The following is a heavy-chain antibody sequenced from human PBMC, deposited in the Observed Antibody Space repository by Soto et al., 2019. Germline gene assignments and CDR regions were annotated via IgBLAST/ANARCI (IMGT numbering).Heavy chain of an antibody. Sequence: ASVKVSCKASGYNFTSYGISWVRQAPGQGLEWMGWISAYNGNTNYAQKLQGRVTMTTDTSTSTAYMELRSLRSDDTAVYYCARDGEAAAGTVGDWFDPWGQGTLVTVSS. J-gene: IGHJ5*02. CDR1: GYNFTSYG. CDR3: ARDGEAAAGTVGDWFDP. V-gene: IGHV1-18*01. CDR2: ISAYNGNT. D-gene: IGHD6-13*01.